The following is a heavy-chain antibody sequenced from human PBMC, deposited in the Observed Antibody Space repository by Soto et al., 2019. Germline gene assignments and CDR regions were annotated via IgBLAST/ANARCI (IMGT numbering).Heavy chain of an antibody. J-gene: IGHJ6*03. CDR3: ARLVVPAAHAHYYYYMDV. CDR2: IYYSGST. V-gene: IGHV4-59*08. Sequence: SETLSLTCTVSGGSISSYYWSWIRQPPGKGLEWIGYIYYSGSTNYNPSLKSRVTISVDTSKNQFSLKLSSVTAADTAVYYCARLVVPAAHAHYYYYMDVWGKGTTVTVSS. D-gene: IGHD2-2*01. CDR1: GGSISSYY.